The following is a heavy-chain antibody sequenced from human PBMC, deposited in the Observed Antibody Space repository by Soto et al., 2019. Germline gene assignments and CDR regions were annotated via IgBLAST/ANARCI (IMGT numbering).Heavy chain of an antibody. Sequence: QVQLVQSGAEVKKPGASVKVSCKASGYTFTSYGISWVRQAPGQGLEWMGWISAYNGNTNYAQKLQGRVTMTTDTFTSTAYMELRSLRSDDTAVYYCARGKNVDIVATSYYYYYGMDVWGQGTTVTVSS. J-gene: IGHJ6*02. CDR2: ISAYNGNT. V-gene: IGHV1-18*01. CDR3: ARGKNVDIVATSYYYYYGMDV. CDR1: GYTFTSYG. D-gene: IGHD5-12*01.